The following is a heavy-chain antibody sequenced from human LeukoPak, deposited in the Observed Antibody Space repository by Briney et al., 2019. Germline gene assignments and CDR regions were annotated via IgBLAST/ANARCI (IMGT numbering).Heavy chain of an antibody. J-gene: IGHJ6*03. V-gene: IGHV3-11*01. D-gene: IGHD3-10*01. CDR3: ARDRGSYYYYMDV. CDR2: ISSSGSTI. CDR1: GFTFKNYA. Sequence: GGSLRLSCVVSGFTFKNYAMSWVRQAPGKGLEWVSYISSSGSTIYYADSVKGRFTISRDNAKNSLYLQMNSLRAEDTAVYYCARDRGSYYYYMDVWGKGTTVTVSS.